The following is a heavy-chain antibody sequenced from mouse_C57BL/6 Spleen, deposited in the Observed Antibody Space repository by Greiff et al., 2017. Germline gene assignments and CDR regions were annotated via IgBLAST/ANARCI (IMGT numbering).Heavy chain of an antibody. J-gene: IGHJ3*01. D-gene: IGHD1-1*01. Sequence: EVQLQESGPELVKPGASVKMSCKASGYTFTDYNMHWVKQSHGKSLEWIGYINPNNGGTSYNQKFKGKATLTVNKSSSTAYMELRSLTSEDSAVYYCAKDYGSSPFAYWGQGTLVTVSA. CDR1: GYTFTDYN. CDR2: INPNNGGT. CDR3: AKDYGSSPFAY. V-gene: IGHV1-22*01.